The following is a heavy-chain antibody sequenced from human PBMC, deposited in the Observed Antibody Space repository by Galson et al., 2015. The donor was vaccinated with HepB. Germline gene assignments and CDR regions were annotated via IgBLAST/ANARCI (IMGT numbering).Heavy chain of an antibody. Sequence: SVKVSCKASGYTFTSYYIHWVRQAPGPGLEWMGVINPSSGNTTYTQKFQGRVIMTRDTSTSTVYMELSSLRSEDTAVYYCGRGAEAAVSTLSWFEPWAQGTLYTVSS. D-gene: IGHD6-13*01. CDR3: GRGAEAAVSTLSWFEP. CDR1: GYTFTSYY. CDR2: INPSSGNT. J-gene: IGHJ5*02. V-gene: IGHV1-46*01.